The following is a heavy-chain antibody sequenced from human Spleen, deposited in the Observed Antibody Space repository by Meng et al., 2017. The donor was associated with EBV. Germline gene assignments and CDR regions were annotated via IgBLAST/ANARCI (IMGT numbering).Heavy chain of an antibody. Sequence: QVQLKQSGAEVKKPGSPVKVSCRTSGGTFRSDAVSWVRQAPGQGLEWMGGLIPMSGAPHYAQKFQDRVTIIADESTSTHSMELNNLRFEDTAMYYCASESGRGFTPDYWGQGTLVTVSS. CDR2: LIPMSGAP. CDR1: GGTFRSDA. J-gene: IGHJ4*02. CDR3: ASESGRGFTPDY. D-gene: IGHD3-10*01. V-gene: IGHV1-69*01.